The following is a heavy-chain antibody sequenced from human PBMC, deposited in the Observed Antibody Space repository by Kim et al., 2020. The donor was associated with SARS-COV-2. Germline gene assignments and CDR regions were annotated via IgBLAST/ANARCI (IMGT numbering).Heavy chain of an antibody. J-gene: IGHJ6*02. CDR3: ARVDDSSGYYRTYYYYGMDV. CDR1: GFTFSSYS. D-gene: IGHD3-22*01. Sequence: GGSLRLSCAASGFTFSSYSMNWVRQAPGKGLEWVSSISSSSSYIYYADSVKGRFTISRDNAKNSLYLQMNSLRAEDTAVYYCARVDDSSGYYRTYYYYGMDVWGQGTTVTVSS. V-gene: IGHV3-21*01. CDR2: ISSSSSYI.